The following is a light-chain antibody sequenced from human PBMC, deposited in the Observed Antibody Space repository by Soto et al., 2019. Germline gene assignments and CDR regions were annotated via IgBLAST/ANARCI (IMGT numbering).Light chain of an antibody. CDR2: AAS. Sequence: DIQMTQSPSSLSASVVDRVTITCRASQTISSSLNWYQQKPGNAPKLLIYAASSLHTGVPARFSGSGFGTEFTLTITSLQPEDFLTYFCQQTYSTLGTFGQGTKVDIK. J-gene: IGKJ1*01. CDR1: QTISSS. V-gene: IGKV1-39*01. CDR3: QQTYSTLGT.